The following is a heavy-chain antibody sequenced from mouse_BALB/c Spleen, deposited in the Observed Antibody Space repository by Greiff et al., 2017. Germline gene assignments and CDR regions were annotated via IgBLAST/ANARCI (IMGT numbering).Heavy chain of an antibody. CDR3: ARWGYGNYVYYAMDY. D-gene: IGHD2-10*02. CDR2: INPSTGYT. V-gene: IGHV1-7*01. CDR1: GYTFTSYW. J-gene: IGHJ4*01. Sequence: QVQLKESGAELAKPGASVKMSCKASGYTFTSYWMHWVKQRPGQGLEWIGYINPSTGYTEYNQKFKDKATLIADKSSSTAYMQLSSLTSEDSAVYYCARWGYGNYVYYAMDYWGQGTSVTVSS.